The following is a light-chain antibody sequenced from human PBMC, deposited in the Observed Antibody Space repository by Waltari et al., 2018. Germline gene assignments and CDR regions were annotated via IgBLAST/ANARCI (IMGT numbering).Light chain of an antibody. CDR2: EGS. Sequence: QSALTQPASVSGSPGQSITISCTGTSSDVGNFNLVSGYQQHPGKVPKSIIYEGSQRPSGVSNHFSGSKSGNTASLPISGLRAEDEADYYCCSYAGSRTYVFGTGTKVTVL. CDR3: CSYAGSRTYV. CDR1: SSDVGNFNL. J-gene: IGLJ1*01. V-gene: IGLV2-23*01.